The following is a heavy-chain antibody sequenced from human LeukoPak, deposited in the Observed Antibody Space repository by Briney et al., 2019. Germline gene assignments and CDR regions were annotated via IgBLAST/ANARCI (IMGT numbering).Heavy chain of an antibody. D-gene: IGHD5-24*01. V-gene: IGHV4-59*01. J-gene: IGHJ5*02. CDR2: ISYSGST. CDR1: GYSISNNY. Sequence: SETLSLTCTVSGYSISNNYWSWIRQPPGKGLEWIGYISYSGSTNYNPSLKSRVAISIDTSKNQLSLKLSSMTSADTAVYYCARDNSVRDEAWWFNPWGQGTLVTVSS. CDR3: ARDNSVRDEAWWFNP.